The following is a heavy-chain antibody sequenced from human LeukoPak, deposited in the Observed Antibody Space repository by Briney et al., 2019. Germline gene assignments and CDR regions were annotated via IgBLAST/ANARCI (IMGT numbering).Heavy chain of an antibody. CDR1: GFTLSTYV. V-gene: IGHV3-64D*06. CDR3: VRGTGY. Sequence: PGGSLRLSCLVSGFTLSTYVMHWVRQAPGKGLEYVSAISSNGDNTYYADSVKGRFTISRDNSKNTLYLQMSNLRADDTAVYYCVRGTGYWGQGTLVTVSS. CDR2: ISSNGDNT. J-gene: IGHJ4*02.